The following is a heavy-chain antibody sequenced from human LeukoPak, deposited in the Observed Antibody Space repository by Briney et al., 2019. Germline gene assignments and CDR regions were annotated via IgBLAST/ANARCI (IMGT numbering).Heavy chain of an antibody. CDR3: VRNQLSRGGDV. D-gene: IGHD2-21*02. CDR2: IYHAGPT. J-gene: IGHJ4*02. CDR1: GGSIGSGYY. Sequence: SETLSLTCSVSGGSIGSGYYWGWIRQPPGKRLKWIGHIYHAGPTYYNPSLKSRVTLSVDKSHNQFSLMLRSVTAADTALYYCVRNQLSRGGDVWGQGALVIVSS. V-gene: IGHV4-38-2*02.